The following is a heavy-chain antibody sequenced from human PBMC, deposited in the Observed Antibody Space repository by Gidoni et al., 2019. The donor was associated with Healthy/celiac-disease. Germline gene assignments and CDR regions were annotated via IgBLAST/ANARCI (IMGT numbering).Heavy chain of an antibody. CDR2: IKSKSDGGTT. CDR3: STVGGRF. D-gene: IGHD2-15*01. CDR1: GFTFSNAW. Sequence: EVQLVESGGGLVKPGGSLRLSCAASGFTFSNAWMSWVRQAPGKGLEWVGRIKSKSDGGTTDYGALVKDRFTISREDSKNTLYLQMNSLRSEDTAVYYCSTVGGRFWGQGTLVTVSS. V-gene: IGHV3-15*01. J-gene: IGHJ4*02.